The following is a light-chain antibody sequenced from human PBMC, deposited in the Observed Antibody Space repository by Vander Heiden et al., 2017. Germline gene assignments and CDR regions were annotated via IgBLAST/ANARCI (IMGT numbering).Light chain of an antibody. V-gene: IGKV1-39*01. CDR2: AAA. CDR1: QYISSY. Sequence: DIQMTQSPSSLSASLGHRLTITCRTSQYISSYLNWYQQKPGKAPRLLIYAAASLQDGVPSRFSGSGSWTDFTLTITHLLPEDFATYYCQQSVTAPLFTFGPGTKVDFK. J-gene: IGKJ3*01. CDR3: QQSVTAPLFT.